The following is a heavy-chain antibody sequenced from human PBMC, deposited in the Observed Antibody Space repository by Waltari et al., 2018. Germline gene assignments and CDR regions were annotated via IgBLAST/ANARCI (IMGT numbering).Heavy chain of an antibody. CDR1: GGSFRAYY. J-gene: IGHJ5*02. V-gene: IGHV4-34*01. CDR3: ARVSGCSGGSCYSGWFDP. D-gene: IGHD2-15*01. Sequence: QVQLQQWGAGLLKPSETLSLTCAVYGGSFRAYYCSCFRLPPGKGLEWIGEINHSGSTNYNPSLKSRVTISVDTSKNQFSLKLSSVTAADTAVYYCARVSGCSGGSCYSGWFDPWGQGTLVTVSS. CDR2: INHSGST.